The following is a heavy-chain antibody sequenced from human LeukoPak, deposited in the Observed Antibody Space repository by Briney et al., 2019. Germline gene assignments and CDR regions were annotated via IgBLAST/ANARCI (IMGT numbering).Heavy chain of an antibody. CDR3: ARHLYYMDV. J-gene: IGHJ6*03. Sequence: GESLKISCQGSGYNFTTYWIGWVRQMPGKGLEWMGIIYPGESDTRYSPSFQGQVTISADKSFSTAYLQWSSLKASDTAVYYCARHLYYMDVWGKGTTVTVSS. V-gene: IGHV5-51*01. CDR1: GYNFTTYW. CDR2: IYPGESDT.